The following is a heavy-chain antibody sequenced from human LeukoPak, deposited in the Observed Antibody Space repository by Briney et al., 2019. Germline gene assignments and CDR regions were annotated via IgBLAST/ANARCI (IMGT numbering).Heavy chain of an antibody. CDR2: ISGSGGST. Sequence: TGGSLRLSCAASGFTFSSYAMSWVRQAPGKGLEWVSAISGSGGSTYYADSVKGRFTISRDNSKNTLYLQMNSLRAEDTAVYYCAKATEKWELLVSTGYWSQGTLVTVSS. V-gene: IGHV3-23*01. CDR3: AKATEKWELLVSTGY. J-gene: IGHJ4*02. D-gene: IGHD1-26*01. CDR1: GFTFSSYA.